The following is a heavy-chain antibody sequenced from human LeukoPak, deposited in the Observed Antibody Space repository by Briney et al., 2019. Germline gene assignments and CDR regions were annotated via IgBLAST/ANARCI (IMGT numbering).Heavy chain of an antibody. CDR1: GFTFSSYA. V-gene: IGHV3-23*01. Sequence: GGSLRLSCAASGFTFSSYAMSWVRQAPGKGLEWVSAISGSGGSTYYADSVKGRFTISRDNSKNTLYLQMNSLRAEDTAVYYCATHGKITMIVVAPLSDYWGQGTLVTVSS. J-gene: IGHJ4*02. D-gene: IGHD3-22*01. CDR3: ATHGKITMIVVAPLSDY. CDR2: ISGSGGST.